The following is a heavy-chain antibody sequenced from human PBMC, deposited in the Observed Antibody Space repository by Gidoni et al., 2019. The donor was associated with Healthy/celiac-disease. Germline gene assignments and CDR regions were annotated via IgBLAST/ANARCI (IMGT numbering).Heavy chain of an antibody. J-gene: IGHJ4*02. D-gene: IGHD1-26*01. CDR2: ISSSSSYI. CDR1: GFTFSSYS. CDR3: ARGGLVGATTFDY. Sequence: EVQLVESGGGLVKPGGSLRLSCAASGFTFSSYSMNWVRQAPGKGLEWVSSISSSSSYIYYADSVKGRFTISRDNAKNALYLQMNSLRAEDTAVYYCARGGLVGATTFDYWGQGTLVTVSS. V-gene: IGHV3-21*01.